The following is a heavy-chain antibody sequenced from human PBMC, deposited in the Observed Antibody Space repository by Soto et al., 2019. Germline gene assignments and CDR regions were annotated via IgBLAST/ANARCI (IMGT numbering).Heavy chain of an antibody. CDR2: INPNSGGT. J-gene: IGHJ6*02. D-gene: IGHD4-17*01. CDR1: GHTFTGYY. Sequence: ASVKVSCKASGHTFTGYYMHWVRQAPGQGLEWMGWINPNSGGTNYAQKFQGWVTMTRDTSISTAYMELSRLRSDDTAVYYCARELSTVTETYYYYGMDVWGQGTTVTVSS. V-gene: IGHV1-2*04. CDR3: ARELSTVTETYYYYGMDV.